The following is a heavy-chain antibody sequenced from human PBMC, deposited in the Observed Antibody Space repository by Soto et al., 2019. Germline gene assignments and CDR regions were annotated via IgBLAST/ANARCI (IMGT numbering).Heavy chain of an antibody. CDR1: VFTFSRFS. D-gene: IGHD2-2*01. CDR3: VREGTMAHQGFEQ. CDR2: ISYDGISK. Sequence: GGSLRLSCASSVFTFSRFSMHWVRQAPGKGLEWVAFISYDGISKYYADSVKGRFAISRDNSKNTLYLQMYSLRPEDTAVYYSVREGTMAHQGFEQWGQGSLVSVSS. V-gene: IGHV3-30*09. J-gene: IGHJ4*03.